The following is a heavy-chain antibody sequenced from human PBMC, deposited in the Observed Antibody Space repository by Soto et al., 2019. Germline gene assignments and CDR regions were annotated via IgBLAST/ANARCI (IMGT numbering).Heavy chain of an antibody. CDR2: INPSGGST. V-gene: IGHV1-46*01. CDR1: GYTFTSYY. Sequence: GASVKVSFKASGYTFTSYYMHWLRQAPGQGLEWMGIINPSGGSTSYAQKFQGRVTMTRDTSTSTVYMELSSLRSEDTAVYYCARDYNFWSGYPGYGFDYWGQGTLVTVSS. CDR3: ARDYNFWSGYPGYGFDY. D-gene: IGHD3-3*01. J-gene: IGHJ4*02.